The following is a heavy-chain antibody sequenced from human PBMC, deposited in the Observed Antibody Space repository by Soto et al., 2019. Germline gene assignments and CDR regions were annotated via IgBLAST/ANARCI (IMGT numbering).Heavy chain of an antibody. Sequence: EVQLVESGGGLVQPGRSLRLSGAASGFTFDDYAMHWVRQAPGKGLDWVSGISWNSGSIGYADSVKGRFTISRDNAKNSLYLQMHSLRAEDTALYYCAKGPGPAAIPYNWFDPWGQGTLVTVSS. D-gene: IGHD2-2*01. CDR2: ISWNSGSI. V-gene: IGHV3-9*01. CDR3: AKGPGPAAIPYNWFDP. J-gene: IGHJ5*02. CDR1: GFTFDDYA.